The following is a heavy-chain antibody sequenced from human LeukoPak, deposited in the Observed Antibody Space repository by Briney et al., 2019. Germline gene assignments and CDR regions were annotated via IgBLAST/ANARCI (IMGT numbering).Heavy chain of an antibody. CDR1: GGSISSYY. Sequence: PSETLSLTCTVSGGSISSYYWSWIRQPAGKGLEWIGRIYTSGSTNYNPSLKSRVTMSVDTSKNQFSLKLSSVTAADTAVYYCARDEEYCSSTSCYRFFGYWGQGTLVTVSS. J-gene: IGHJ4*02. V-gene: IGHV4-4*07. D-gene: IGHD2-2*02. CDR3: ARDEEYCSSTSCYRFFGY. CDR2: IYTSGST.